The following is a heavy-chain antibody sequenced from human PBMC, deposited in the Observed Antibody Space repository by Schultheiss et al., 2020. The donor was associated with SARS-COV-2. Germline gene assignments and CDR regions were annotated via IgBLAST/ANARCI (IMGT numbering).Heavy chain of an antibody. V-gene: IGHV4-34*01. Sequence: LRLSCAVYGGSFSGYYWSWIRQPPGKGLEWIGYIYYSGSTNYNPSLKSRVTISVDTSKNQFSLKLSSVTAADTAVYYCARGAAMDYWGQGTLVTVSS. CDR1: GGSFSGYY. J-gene: IGHJ4*02. D-gene: IGHD5-18*01. CDR2: IYYSGST. CDR3: ARGAAMDY.